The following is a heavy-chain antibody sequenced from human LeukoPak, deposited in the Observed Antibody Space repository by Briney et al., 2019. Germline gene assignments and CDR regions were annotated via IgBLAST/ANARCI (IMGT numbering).Heavy chain of an antibody. CDR1: GFTFSTYT. D-gene: IGHD6-19*01. Sequence: GGSLRLSCAASGFTFSTYTMNWVRQAPGKGLEWVSSISSSSSYIYYADAVKGRFTISRDNAKNSLYLQMNSLRAEDTAVYYCATGGLYSSGDYWGQGTLVTVSS. V-gene: IGHV3-21*01. CDR2: ISSSSSYI. J-gene: IGHJ4*02. CDR3: ATGGLYSSGDY.